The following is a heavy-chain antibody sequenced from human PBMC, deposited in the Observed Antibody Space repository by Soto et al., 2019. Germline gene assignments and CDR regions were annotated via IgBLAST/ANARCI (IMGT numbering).Heavy chain of an antibody. J-gene: IGHJ6*02. D-gene: IGHD3-16*01. CDR1: GFTFNNYA. V-gene: IGHV3-30-3*01. Sequence: LRLSCAASGFTFNNYAMHWVRQAPGKGLEWVAVISYDGSNKYYADSVRGQFTISRDNSKNTLYLQMNSLRPEDTAVYYCARVRFGAESPRAYYRYGLDVWGLGTTVTVSS. CDR3: ARVRFGAESPRAYYRYGLDV. CDR2: ISYDGSNK.